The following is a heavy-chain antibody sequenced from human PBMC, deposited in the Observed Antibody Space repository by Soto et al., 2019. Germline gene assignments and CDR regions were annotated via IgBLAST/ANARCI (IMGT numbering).Heavy chain of an antibody. CDR2: IYYSGST. CDR1: GGSISSGGYY. Sequence: SETLSLTCTVSGGSISSGGYYWSWIRQHPGKGLEWIGYIYYSGSTYYNPSLKSRVTISVDTSKNQFSLKLSSVTAADTAVYYCARDSYDSLTGYSQGVSWFDPWGQGTLVTVSS. V-gene: IGHV4-31*03. J-gene: IGHJ5*02. D-gene: IGHD3-9*01. CDR3: ARDSYDSLTGYSQGVSWFDP.